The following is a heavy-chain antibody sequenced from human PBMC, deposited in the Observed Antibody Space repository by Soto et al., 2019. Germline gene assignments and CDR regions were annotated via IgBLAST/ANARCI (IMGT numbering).Heavy chain of an antibody. J-gene: IGHJ3*01. Sequence: DVQLVESGGGLIQPGESLRLSCAAFGLTISGKKYVAWVRQAPGKGLEWVSGLYDVDGSFYADSVRGRFTTSSDSSKTTVYLQMIDLRPDDTAVYYCATWHEREHAYDVWCQGTTVTVSS. CDR3: ATWHEREHAYDV. CDR1: GLTISGKKY. V-gene: IGHV3-53*01. D-gene: IGHD1-1*01. CDR2: LYDVDGS.